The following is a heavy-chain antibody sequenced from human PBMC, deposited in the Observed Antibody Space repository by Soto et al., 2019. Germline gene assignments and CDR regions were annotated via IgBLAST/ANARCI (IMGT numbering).Heavy chain of an antibody. Sequence: PGGSLRLSCAASGLTLSSNAMSWVRQAPGKGLEWVSAISGSGGRTYYADSVKGRFTISRDNSKNTVYLRMNGLKAEDTAVYYCAKDHGMDVWGQGATVTVSS. V-gene: IGHV3-23*01. CDR3: AKDHGMDV. CDR2: ISGSGGRT. CDR1: GLTLSSNA. J-gene: IGHJ6*02.